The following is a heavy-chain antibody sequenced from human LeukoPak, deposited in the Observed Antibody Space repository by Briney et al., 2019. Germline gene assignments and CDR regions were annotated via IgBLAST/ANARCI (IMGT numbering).Heavy chain of an antibody. CDR2: INPNSGGT. Sequence: GASVKVSCKASGYSFTGYYIHWVRQAPGQGLEWMGSINPNSGGTNYGQKFQGRVTVTRDTSISTAYMELSGLRSDDTAVYYCARGDSLIAAHWYFDLWGRGTLVTVSS. V-gene: IGHV1-2*02. CDR3: ARGDSLIAAHWYFDL. D-gene: IGHD6-13*01. CDR1: GYSFTGYY. J-gene: IGHJ2*01.